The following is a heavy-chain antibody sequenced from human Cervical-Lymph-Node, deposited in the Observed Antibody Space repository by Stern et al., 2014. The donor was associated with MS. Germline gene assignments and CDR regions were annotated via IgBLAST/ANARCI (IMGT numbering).Heavy chain of an antibody. Sequence: QVTLRESGPTLVKPTQTLTLTCTCSLLSLNTDGVGVGLVRQPPGKALEWLAVIFWDVDLRYSPSLKRRLSLTQDTCTNQLVLRLANMDPVDTATYYCAHTTVTFDEAYGLDVWGKGTTVTVPS. D-gene: IGHD4-17*01. CDR1: LLSLNTDGVG. V-gene: IGHV2-5*02. CDR3: AHTTVTFDEAYGLDV. CDR2: IFWDVDL. J-gene: IGHJ6*04.